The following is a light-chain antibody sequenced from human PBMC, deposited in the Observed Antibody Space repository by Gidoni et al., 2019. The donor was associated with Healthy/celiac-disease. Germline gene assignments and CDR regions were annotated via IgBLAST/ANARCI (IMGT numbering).Light chain of an antibody. CDR3: QQYGSSPPIT. Sequence: EIVLTQSPGTLSLSPGERATLSCRASQSVSSSYLAWYQQKPGQAPRLLIYGASSRATGIPDRFSCSGSGIVFTLTISRLEPEDFAVYYCQQYGSSPPITFGQGTRLEIK. CDR2: GAS. J-gene: IGKJ5*01. V-gene: IGKV3-20*01. CDR1: QSVSSSY.